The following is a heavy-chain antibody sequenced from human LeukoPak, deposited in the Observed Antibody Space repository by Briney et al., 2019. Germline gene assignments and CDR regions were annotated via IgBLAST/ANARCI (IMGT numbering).Heavy chain of an antibody. CDR2: IYSGGST. J-gene: IGHJ4*02. Sequence: GGSLRLSCAASGFTVSSNYMSWVRQAPGKGLEWVSVIYSGGSTYYADSVKGRFTISRDNSKNTPYLQMNSLRAEDTAVYYCARGRVYSSGRRSRYYFDYWGQGTLVTVSS. CDR3: ARGRVYSSGRRSRYYFDY. V-gene: IGHV3-66*01. D-gene: IGHD6-19*01. CDR1: GFTVSSNY.